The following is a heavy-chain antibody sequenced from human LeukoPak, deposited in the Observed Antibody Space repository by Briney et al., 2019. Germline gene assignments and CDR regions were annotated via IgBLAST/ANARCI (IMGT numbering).Heavy chain of an antibody. CDR1: GFTFSSYG. CDR3: ARLVVPAGRFYGMDV. D-gene: IGHD2-21*01. V-gene: IGHV3-33*01. J-gene: IGHJ6*02. Sequence: GGFLRLSCAASGFTFSSYGMHWVRQAPGKGLEWVAVIWYDGSNKYYADSVKGRFTISRDNSKNTLYLQMNSLRAENTAVYYCARLVVPAGRFYGMDVWGQGTTVTVSS. CDR2: IWYDGSNK.